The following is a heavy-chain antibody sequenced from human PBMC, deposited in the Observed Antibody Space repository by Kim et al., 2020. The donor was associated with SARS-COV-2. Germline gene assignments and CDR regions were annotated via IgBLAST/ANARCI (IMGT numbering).Heavy chain of an antibody. Sequence: GGSLRLSCAASGFTFSDYYMSWIRQAPGKGLEWVSYISSSSSYTNYADSVKGRFTISRDNAKNSLYLQMNSLRAEDTAVYYCARGGYDILTGSYDYWGQGTLVTVSS. V-gene: IGHV3-11*05. D-gene: IGHD3-9*01. CDR3: ARGGYDILTGSYDY. CDR1: GFTFSDYY. CDR2: ISSSSSYT. J-gene: IGHJ4*02.